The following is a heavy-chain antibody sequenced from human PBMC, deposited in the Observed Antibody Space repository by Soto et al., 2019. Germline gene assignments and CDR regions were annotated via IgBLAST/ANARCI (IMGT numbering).Heavy chain of an antibody. D-gene: IGHD1-26*01. CDR1: GFTFSDHY. CDR2: SRNRVNSHTT. Sequence: EVQLVESGGGLVQPGGSLRLSCAASGFTFSDHYMDWVRQAPGKGLEWVARSRNRVNSHTTEYAASVKGRFTISRDESTSSLYLQMNSLKIEDTAVYYCTRALLGGAPSYTFHGMDVWGQGTTVTVSS. J-gene: IGHJ6*01. V-gene: IGHV3-72*01. CDR3: TRALLGGAPSYTFHGMDV.